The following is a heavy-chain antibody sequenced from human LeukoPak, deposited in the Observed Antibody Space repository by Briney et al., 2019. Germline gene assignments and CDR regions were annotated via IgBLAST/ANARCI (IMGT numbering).Heavy chain of an antibody. CDR2: INHSGST. CDR1: GGSFSGYY. Sequence: SETLSLTCAVYGGSFSGYYWSWIRQPPGKGLEWIGEINHSGSTYYNPSLKSRVTISVDTSKNQFSLKLSSVTAADTAVYYCAREDFWSGYYDYWGQGTLVTISS. CDR3: AREDFWSGYYDY. D-gene: IGHD3-3*01. J-gene: IGHJ4*02. V-gene: IGHV4-34*09.